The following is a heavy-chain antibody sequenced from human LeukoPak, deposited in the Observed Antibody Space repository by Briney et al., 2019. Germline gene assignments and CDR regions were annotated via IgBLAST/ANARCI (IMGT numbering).Heavy chain of an antibody. CDR3: ARRGYSYGYPTSFSTFFDY. CDR2: INTNTGNP. Sequence: ASVKVSCKASGYTFTSYAMNWVRQAPGQGLEWMGWINTNTGNPTYAQGFTGRFVFSLDTSVSTAYLQISSLKAEDTAAYYCARRGYSYGYPTSFSTFFDYWGQGTLVTVSS. J-gene: IGHJ4*02. CDR1: GYTFTSYA. V-gene: IGHV7-4-1*02. D-gene: IGHD5-18*01.